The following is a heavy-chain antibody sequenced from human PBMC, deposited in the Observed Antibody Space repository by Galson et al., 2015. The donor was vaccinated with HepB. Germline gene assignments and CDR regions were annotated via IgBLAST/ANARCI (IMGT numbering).Heavy chain of an antibody. CDR3: AKDISASPAYYGMDV. J-gene: IGHJ6*02. Sequence: SLRLSCAASGFTFGDYAIHWVRQVPGKGLEWVSGISWNSGSIDYADSVKGRFTISRDNAKKSLYLQMNSLRAEDTALYYCAKDISASPAYYGMDVWGQGTTVTVSS. CDR1: GFTFGDYA. CDR2: ISWNSGSI. V-gene: IGHV3-9*01.